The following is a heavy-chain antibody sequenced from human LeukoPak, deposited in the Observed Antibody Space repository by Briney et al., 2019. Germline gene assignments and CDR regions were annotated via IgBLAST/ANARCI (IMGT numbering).Heavy chain of an antibody. V-gene: IGHV3-21*01. CDR2: ISSSSSYI. J-gene: IGHJ4*02. CDR1: GFTFGSYS. CDR3: ARDGGSGYADY. Sequence: GGSLRLSCAASGFTFGSYSMNWVRQAPGKGLEWVSSISSSSSYIYYADSVKGRFTISRDNAKNSLYLQMNSLRAEDTAVYYCARDGGSGYADYWGQGTLVTVSS. D-gene: IGHD3-22*01.